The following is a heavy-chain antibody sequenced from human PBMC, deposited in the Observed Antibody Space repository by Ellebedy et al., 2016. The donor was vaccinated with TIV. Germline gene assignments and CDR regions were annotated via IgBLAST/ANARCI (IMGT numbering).Heavy chain of an antibody. CDR1: GGSISTYY. CDR2: VFHSGTT. J-gene: IGHJ4*02. Sequence: MPSETLSLTCTVSGGSISTYYWTWIRQPPGKGLEWIGYVFHSGTTDYNPSPKSRLSMSVDKSNNQFSLHLRSVTAADTVVYYCARQLYHDSSSYCFDLWGQGTLVTVSS. V-gene: IGHV4-59*08. D-gene: IGHD3-22*01. CDR3: ARQLYHDSSSYCFDL.